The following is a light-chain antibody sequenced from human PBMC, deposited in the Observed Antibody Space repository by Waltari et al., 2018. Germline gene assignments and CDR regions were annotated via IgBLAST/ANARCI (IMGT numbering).Light chain of an antibody. V-gene: IGKV3-11*01. CDR2: DAS. CDR3: QQSYNTPLT. J-gene: IGKJ4*01. CDR1: QSVSRY. Sequence: EIVLTQSPATLSLSPGERATLSCRASQSVSRYLAWYQQKPGQAPRLLIYDASNRATGIPARFSGSGSGTDFTLTISSLEPEDFATYYCQQSYNTPLTFGGGTKVEIK.